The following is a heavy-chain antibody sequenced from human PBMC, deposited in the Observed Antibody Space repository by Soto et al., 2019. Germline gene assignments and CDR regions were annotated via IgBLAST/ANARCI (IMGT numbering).Heavy chain of an antibody. CDR1: GFVFRNYA. V-gene: IGHV3-23*01. CDR3: TKVLTAEQFYPSES. J-gene: IGHJ5*02. CDR2: ITGSGDSA. Sequence: EVQLWESGGGLAQPGGSLRLSCAASGFVFRNYATTWVRQAPGKGLEWVSAITGSGDSAYYADAVKGRFTISRDNSNNTLSLQMNSLRADDTAVYYCTKVLTAEQFYPSESWGQGTLVTVSS. D-gene: IGHD2-21*02.